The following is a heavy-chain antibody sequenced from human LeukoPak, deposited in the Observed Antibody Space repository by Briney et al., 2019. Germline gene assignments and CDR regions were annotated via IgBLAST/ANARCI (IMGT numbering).Heavy chain of an antibody. CDR2: ISAYNGNT. J-gene: IGHJ3*02. V-gene: IGHV1-18*01. CDR1: GYTFISYS. Sequence: ASVKVSCKAFGYTFISYSISWVRQAPGQGLEWMGWISAYNGNTNYAQNFQGRVTMTTDTSTSTAYMELRTLRSDDTALYYCARDAYYYYGSGSPIRAFDIWGQGTMVTVSS. CDR3: ARDAYYYYGSGSPIRAFDI. D-gene: IGHD3-10*01.